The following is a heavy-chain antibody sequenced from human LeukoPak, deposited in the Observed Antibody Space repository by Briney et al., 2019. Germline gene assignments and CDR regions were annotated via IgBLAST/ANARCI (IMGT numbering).Heavy chain of an antibody. D-gene: IGHD5-18*01. Sequence: GGSLRLSCAASGFIFSSYSMNWVRQAPGKGLEWVSSISSSSSTIYYADSVKGRFTISRDNAKNSLYLQMNSLRAEDTSVYYCAKDAITALDHWGQGTLVTVSS. J-gene: IGHJ4*02. CDR2: ISSSSSTI. V-gene: IGHV3-48*04. CDR3: AKDAITALDH. CDR1: GFIFSSYS.